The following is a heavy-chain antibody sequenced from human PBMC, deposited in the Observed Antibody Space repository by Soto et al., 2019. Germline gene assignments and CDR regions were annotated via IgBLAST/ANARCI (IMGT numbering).Heavy chain of an antibody. V-gene: IGHV3-15*07. CDR1: GFTFSNAW. Sequence: GGSLRLSCAASGFTFSNAWINWVRQAPGKGLEWVGRIKSKTDGGTTDFTAPVKGRFTVSRDEADNSLYLQMSSLRADDTAVYYCARDLGWAFDYWGQGTLVTV. CDR2: IKSKTDGGTT. D-gene: IGHD6-19*01. J-gene: IGHJ4*02. CDR3: ARDLGWAFDY.